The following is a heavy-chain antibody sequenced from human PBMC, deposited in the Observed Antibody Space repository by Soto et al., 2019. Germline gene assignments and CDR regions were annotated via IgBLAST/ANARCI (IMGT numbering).Heavy chain of an antibody. J-gene: IGHJ4*02. CDR3: ANATTVVNSPVDY. V-gene: IGHV3-30*18. CDR1: GFTFSSYA. Sequence: QVQLVESGGGVVQPGRSVRLSCAASGFTFSSYAMNWVSQAPGKGLEGVGVIAYDGSNKYYADSVKGRCTISRDNSKNTLYQQMNSLRDEDTAVYYCANATTVVNSPVDYWGQGTLVTVSS. D-gene: IGHD4-4*01. CDR2: IAYDGSNK.